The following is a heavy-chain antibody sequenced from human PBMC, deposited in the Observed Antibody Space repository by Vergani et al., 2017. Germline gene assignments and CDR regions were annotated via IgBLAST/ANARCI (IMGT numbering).Heavy chain of an antibody. D-gene: IGHD4-17*01. CDR1: GYTFTGYY. CDR3: ARGGQRGGKTTVTTVVVYFQH. CDR2: INPNSGGT. V-gene: IGHV1-2*02. J-gene: IGHJ1*01. Sequence: QVQLMQSGAEVKKPGASVKVSCKASGYTFTGYYMHWVRQAPGQGLEWMGWINPNSGGTNYAQKFQGRVTMTRDTSISTAYMELSRLRSDDTAVYYCARGGQRGGKTTVTTVVVYFQHWGQGTLVTVSS.